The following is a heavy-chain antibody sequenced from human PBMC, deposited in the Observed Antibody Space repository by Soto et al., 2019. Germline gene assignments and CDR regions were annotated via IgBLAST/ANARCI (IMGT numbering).Heavy chain of an antibody. CDR1: GYTFSDPH. CDR2: INPHSGAT. J-gene: IGHJ5*02. V-gene: IGHV1-2*02. CDR3: ATDLGSDRIP. D-gene: IGHD6-25*01. Sequence: QVQLVQSGAEVQRPGASVKVSCKTSGYTFSDPHMHWVRQAPGQGLEWMGWINPHSGATNYAHKFRGRVTMTRDTSIATAYMELTGLRFDDTAVYYCATDLGSDRIPWGQGTRVTVSS.